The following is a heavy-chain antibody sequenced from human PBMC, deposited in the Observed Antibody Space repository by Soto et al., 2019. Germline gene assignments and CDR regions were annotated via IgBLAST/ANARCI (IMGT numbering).Heavy chain of an antibody. J-gene: IGHJ4*02. CDR2: IWYDGSNK. CDR3: ARDRRLITFGGVIDEYYFDY. Sequence: GGSLRLSCAASGFTFSSSGMHWVRQAPGKGLEWVAVIWYDGSNKYYADSVKGRFTISRDNSKNTLYLQMNSLRAEDTAVYYCARDRRLITFGGVIDEYYFDYWGQGTLVTVSS. D-gene: IGHD3-16*02. V-gene: IGHV3-33*01. CDR1: GFTFSSSG.